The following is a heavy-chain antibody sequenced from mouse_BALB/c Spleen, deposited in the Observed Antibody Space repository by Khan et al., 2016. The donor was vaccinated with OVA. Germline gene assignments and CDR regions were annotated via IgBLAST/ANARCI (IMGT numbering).Heavy chain of an antibody. D-gene: IGHD1-2*01. V-gene: IGHV1S29*02. CDR3: TRAGYGSFAY. J-gene: IGHJ3*01. Sequence: VQLQQSGPELVKPGASVKISCKASGYTFTDYNMDWVKQSHGKSLEWIGYIFPNNGDSGYNQTFMTRAALTVVSSSSTAFMELRSLTSEDSAVYYCTRAGYGSFAYWGRGTLVTVSA. CDR2: IFPNNGDS. CDR1: GYTFTDYN.